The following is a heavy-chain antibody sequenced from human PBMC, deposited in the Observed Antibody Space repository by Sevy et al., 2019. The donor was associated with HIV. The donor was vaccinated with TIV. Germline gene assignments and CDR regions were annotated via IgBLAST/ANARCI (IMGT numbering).Heavy chain of an antibody. D-gene: IGHD1-26*01. Sequence: GSLRLSCAASGFTFSDHYMEWVRQAPGKGLEWIANIYYNGHINYNPSLKSRVTLSLDTSKNQFSLRLSSVTAADTAMYYCAGENAWGRGYSWGQGTLVTVSS. CDR2: IYYNGHI. CDR1: GFTFSDHY. J-gene: IGHJ4*02. V-gene: IGHV4-59*08. CDR3: AGENAWGRGYS.